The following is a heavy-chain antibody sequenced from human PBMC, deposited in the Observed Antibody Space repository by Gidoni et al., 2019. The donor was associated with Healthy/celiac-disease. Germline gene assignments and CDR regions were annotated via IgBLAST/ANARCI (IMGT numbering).Heavy chain of an antibody. Sequence: PGQGLEWMGGIIPICGTANYAQKFQGRVTITADESTSTASMELSSLRSEDTAVYYCARDRGMVRGKLKMVYNWFDPWGQGTLVTVSS. D-gene: IGHD3-10*01. V-gene: IGHV1-69*01. CDR2: IIPICGTA. CDR3: ARDRGMVRGKLKMVYNWFDP. J-gene: IGHJ5*02.